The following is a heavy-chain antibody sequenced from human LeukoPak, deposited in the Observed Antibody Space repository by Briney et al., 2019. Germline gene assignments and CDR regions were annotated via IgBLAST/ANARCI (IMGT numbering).Heavy chain of an antibody. V-gene: IGHV3-30*01. D-gene: IGHD2-15*01. CDR2: ISYDGSNK. CDR1: GFTFSSYA. CDR3: ARGRDRDSGFDY. J-gene: IGHJ4*02. Sequence: GGSLRLSCAASGFTFSSYAMHWVRQAPGKGLEWVAVISYDGSNKYYADSVKGRFTISRDNSKNTLYLQMNSLRAEDTAVYYCARGRDRDSGFDYWGQGTLVTVSS.